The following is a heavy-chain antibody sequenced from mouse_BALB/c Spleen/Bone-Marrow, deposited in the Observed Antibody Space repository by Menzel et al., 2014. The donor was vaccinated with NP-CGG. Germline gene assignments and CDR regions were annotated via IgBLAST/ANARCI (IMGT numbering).Heavy chain of an antibody. CDR2: INPSNGRT. D-gene: IGHD1-1*01. Sequence: QVQLQQSGAELVKPGASVKLSCKASGYTFTSYWMHWVKQRPGQGLEWIGEINPSNGRTNYNEKFKSKATLTVDKSSSTAYMQLSSLTSDDSAVYYCAPYYYGSSYGFYWYFDVWGAGTTVTVSS. CDR3: APYYYGSSYGFYWYFDV. J-gene: IGHJ1*01. V-gene: IGHV1S81*02. CDR1: GYTFTSYW.